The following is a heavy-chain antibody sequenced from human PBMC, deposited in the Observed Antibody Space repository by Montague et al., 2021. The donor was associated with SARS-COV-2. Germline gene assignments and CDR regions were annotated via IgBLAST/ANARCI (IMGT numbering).Heavy chain of an antibody. CDR1: GGSISSHNW. J-gene: IGHJ6*02. V-gene: IGHV4-4*02. CDR2: IYYTGNT. D-gene: IGHD3-16*01. CDR3: ARGGTYHYGMDV. Sequence: SETLSLTCAVSGGSISSHNWWNWVRQPPGKGLGWMGEIYYTGNTNYNPSLKSRITIFIDKSKNHFSLQLSSVTAADTAVYYWARGGTYHYGMDVWGQGTTVAVSS.